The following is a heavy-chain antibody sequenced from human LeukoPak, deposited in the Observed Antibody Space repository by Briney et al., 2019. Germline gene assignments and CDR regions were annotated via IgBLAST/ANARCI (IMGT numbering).Heavy chain of an antibody. CDR3: ARLGKVAKGYYYYYGMDV. CDR2: ISNSGSTI. V-gene: IGHV3-48*03. J-gene: IGHJ6*02. D-gene: IGHD6-13*01. CDR1: GFTFSSYE. Sequence: GGSLRLSCAASGFTFSSYEMNWVRQAPGKGLEWVSYISNSGSTIYYADSVKGRFTISRDNAKNSLYLQMNSLRAEDTAVYYCARLGKVAKGYYYYYGMDVWGQGTTVTVSS.